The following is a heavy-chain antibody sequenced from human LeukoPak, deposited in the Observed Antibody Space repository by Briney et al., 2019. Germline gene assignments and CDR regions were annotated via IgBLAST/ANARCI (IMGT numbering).Heavy chain of an antibody. D-gene: IGHD5-18*01. CDR2: ISSSSSYT. CDR3: AREGDGYSYGYDY. CDR1: GFTFSDYY. Sequence: GGSLRLSCAASGFTFSDYYMSWIRQAPGKGLEWVSYISSSSSYTNYADSVKGRFTISRDNAKNSLYLQMNNLRAEDTAVYYCAREGDGYSYGYDYWGQGTLVTVSS. J-gene: IGHJ4*02. V-gene: IGHV3-11*05.